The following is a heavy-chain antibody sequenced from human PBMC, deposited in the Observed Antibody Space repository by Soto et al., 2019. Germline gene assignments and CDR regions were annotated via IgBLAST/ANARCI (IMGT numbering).Heavy chain of an antibody. CDR3: AKGVKAKIFFYGMDV. CDR1: GFSFNDHT. Sequence: EVQLVESGGALVQPGRSLRLSCAASGFSFNDHTMHWVRQGPGKGLEWVSSVSWNSETITYADSVKGRFTISRDNAQNYLYLQMDTLRGEDTALYYCAKGVKAKIFFYGMDVWGPGTTVTVSS. J-gene: IGHJ6*02. CDR2: VSWNSETI. V-gene: IGHV3-9*01.